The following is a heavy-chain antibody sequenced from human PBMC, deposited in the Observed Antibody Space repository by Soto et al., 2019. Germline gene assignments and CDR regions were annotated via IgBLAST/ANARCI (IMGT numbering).Heavy chain of an antibody. CDR1: GFTFNTYS. Sequence: QVQLEESGGGVVQPGRSLRLSCEASGFTFNTYSMHWVRQPPGKGLEWLAAIWYDGTQKYYADSVKGRFTISRDYSKTTVFLQMNSLRAEDTAVYFCAKDNGNYGSGSFSHWGQGTLVTVSS. D-gene: IGHD3-10*01. CDR3: AKDNGNYGSGSFSH. J-gene: IGHJ4*02. V-gene: IGHV3-33*06. CDR2: IWYDGTQK.